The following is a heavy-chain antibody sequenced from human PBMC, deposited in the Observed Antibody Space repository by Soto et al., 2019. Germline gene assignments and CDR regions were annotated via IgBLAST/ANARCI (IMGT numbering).Heavy chain of an antibody. CDR2: ISSTTNYI. CDR3: ARESEGLTSNFDY. J-gene: IGHJ4*02. CDR1: GFTFSRYS. V-gene: IGHV3-21*01. Sequence: GGSLRLSCAASGFTFSRYSMNWVRQAPGKGLEWVSSISSTTNYIYYADSMKGRFTVSRDNAKNSVYLDMNSLSAEDTAVYYCARESEGLTSNFDYWGQGTLVTVSS.